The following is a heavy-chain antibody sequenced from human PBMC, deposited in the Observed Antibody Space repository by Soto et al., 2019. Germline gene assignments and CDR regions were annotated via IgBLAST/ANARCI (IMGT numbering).Heavy chain of an antibody. CDR1: GGSFSPNY. V-gene: IGHV4-59*12. D-gene: IGHD6-19*01. Sequence: SETLSLTCTFSGGSFSPNYWSLIRQPPGKGLERVGCIYYGGSTSYNPSLKSRVTISVDTSKNQFSLKLSSVTAADTAIYYCARDSLGIAVLGTGRSKNNWFDPWGQGTLVTVSS. CDR3: ARDSLGIAVLGTGRSKNNWFDP. J-gene: IGHJ5*02. CDR2: IYYGGST.